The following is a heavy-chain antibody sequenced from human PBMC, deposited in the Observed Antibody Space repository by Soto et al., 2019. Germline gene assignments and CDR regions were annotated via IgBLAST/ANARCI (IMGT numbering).Heavy chain of an antibody. J-gene: IGHJ4*02. CDR2: IIPSSGTP. Sequence: QVQLVQSGAEVKKPGSSVKVSCKASGGSFNNYAVTWVRQAPGQGLEWMGGIIPSSGTPNYAQRFQGRVTITADESTSTVSMELSSLRSEDTALYYCASSYGTSWYGDYWGQGILVTVSS. CDR3: ASSYGTSWYGDY. CDR1: GGSFNNYA. V-gene: IGHV1-69*01. D-gene: IGHD6-13*01.